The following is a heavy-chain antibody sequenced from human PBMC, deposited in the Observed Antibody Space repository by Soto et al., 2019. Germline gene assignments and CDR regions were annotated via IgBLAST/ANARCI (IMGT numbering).Heavy chain of an antibody. J-gene: IGHJ4*02. Sequence: WGSLRLSCAASGFTFYTYGMDWVRQAPGKGLEWVAVISYDGVNKYYADSVKGRFTISRDNSKNTLYLQMNSLRAEDTAVYYCAKSVYNWNDGFFDYWGQGTLVTVSS. V-gene: IGHV3-30*18. D-gene: IGHD1-1*01. CDR2: ISYDGVNK. CDR3: AKSVYNWNDGFFDY. CDR1: GFTFYTYG.